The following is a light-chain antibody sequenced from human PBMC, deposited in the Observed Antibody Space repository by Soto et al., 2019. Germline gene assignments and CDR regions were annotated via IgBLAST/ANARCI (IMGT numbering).Light chain of an antibody. CDR3: PSGTTTTTIL. CDR2: DVN. CDR1: RSDIGAYNF. V-gene: IGLV2-14*03. J-gene: IGLJ2*01. Sequence: QSALTQPASVSGSPGQSITISCTGTRSDIGAYNFVSWYQQHPGEVPKLILYDVNVRPSGVSNRFSGSKSGNTASLTISGPRAEEEFDYYSPSGTTTTTILFGGGPPLPF.